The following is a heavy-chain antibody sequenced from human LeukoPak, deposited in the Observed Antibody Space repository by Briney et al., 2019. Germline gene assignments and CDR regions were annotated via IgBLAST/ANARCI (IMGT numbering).Heavy chain of an antibody. Sequence: SETLSLTCTVSGGSISSSNYYWGWIRQPPGKGLDWIGSIVYSGSTNYNPSLESRATISVDRSKNQFSLKLSSVTATDTAVYYCARYLVGSMSDYWGQGTLVTVSS. CDR1: GGSISSSNYY. J-gene: IGHJ4*02. CDR2: IVYSGST. CDR3: ARYLVGSMSDY. V-gene: IGHV4-39*01. D-gene: IGHD1-26*01.